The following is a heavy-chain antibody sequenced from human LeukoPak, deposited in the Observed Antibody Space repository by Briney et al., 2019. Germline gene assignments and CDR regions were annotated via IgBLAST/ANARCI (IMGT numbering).Heavy chain of an antibody. CDR1: GFSLRTSGVG. CDR3: AHSGPVAGSGGGGDFDY. V-gene: IGHV2-5*01. J-gene: IGHJ4*02. CDR2: IYWNDDK. Sequence: VSGPTLLKPTQTLTLTCTFSGFSLRTSGVGVGWIRQPPGKALEWLSLIYWNDDKRYSPSLKSRLTITKDTSKNQVVLTMTNMDPVDTATYYCAHSGPVAGSGGGGDFDYWGQGTLVTVSS. D-gene: IGHD6-19*01.